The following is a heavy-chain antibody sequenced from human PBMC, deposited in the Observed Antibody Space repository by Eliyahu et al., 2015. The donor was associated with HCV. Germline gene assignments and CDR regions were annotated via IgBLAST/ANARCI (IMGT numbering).Heavy chain of an antibody. CDR2: IYPADSDT. V-gene: IGHV5-51*03. CDR1: GYTFANNW. CDR3: ARRGDTRIYDQNDGFDM. D-gene: IGHD2/OR15-2a*01. J-gene: IGHJ3*02. Sequence: EVQLVQSGAEVKKPGESLKISXKASGYTFANNWIGWVRQMPGKGLEWMGIIYPADSDTRYRPSLQGQVTISADKSISTAYLQWSSLKASDTAMYYCARRGDTRIYDQNDGFDMWGQGTMVIVSS.